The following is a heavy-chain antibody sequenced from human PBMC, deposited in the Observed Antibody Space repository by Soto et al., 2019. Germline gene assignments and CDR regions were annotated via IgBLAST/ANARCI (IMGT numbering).Heavy chain of an antibody. Sequence: EVQLVESGGGLVQPGGSLRLSCAASGFTFSSYSMNWVRQAPGKGLEWVSYISSSSGTIYYADSVKGRFTISRDNAKNSLYLQRNSLRAEDTAVYYCARDRFYYGSSGYYYFDYWGQGTLVTVSS. CDR3: ARDRFYYGSSGYYYFDY. D-gene: IGHD3-22*01. V-gene: IGHV3-48*01. CDR2: ISSSSGTI. CDR1: GFTFSSYS. J-gene: IGHJ4*02.